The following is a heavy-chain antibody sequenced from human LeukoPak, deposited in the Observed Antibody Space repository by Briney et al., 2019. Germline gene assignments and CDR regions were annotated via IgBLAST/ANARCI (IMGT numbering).Heavy chain of an antibody. Sequence: GRSLRLSCAASGFTFSSYGMHWVRQAPGKGLEWVAVIWYDGSNKYYADSVKGRFTISRDNSKNTLYLQMNSLRAEDTAVYYCARERGSSPGARYFDYWGQGTLVTVSS. CDR1: GFTFSSYG. CDR2: IWYDGSNK. CDR3: ARERGSSPGARYFDY. J-gene: IGHJ4*02. V-gene: IGHV3-33*01. D-gene: IGHD1-26*01.